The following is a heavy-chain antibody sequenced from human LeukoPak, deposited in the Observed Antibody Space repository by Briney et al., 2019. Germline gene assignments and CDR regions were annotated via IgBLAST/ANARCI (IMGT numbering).Heavy chain of an antibody. CDR1: GYTFTGYY. Sequence: ASVTVSCKAPGYTFTGYYMHWVRQAPGQGLEWMGWINPNSGGTNYAQKFQGRVTMTRDTSISTAYMELSRLRSDDTAVYYCARNFYFDSSGYYHYWGQGTLVTVSS. D-gene: IGHD3-22*01. V-gene: IGHV1-2*02. CDR2: INPNSGGT. J-gene: IGHJ4*02. CDR3: ARNFYFDSSGYYHY.